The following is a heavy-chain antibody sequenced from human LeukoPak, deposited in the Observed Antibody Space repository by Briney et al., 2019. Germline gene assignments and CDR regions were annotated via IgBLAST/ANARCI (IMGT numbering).Heavy chain of an antibody. CDR2: ISGSGGST. J-gene: IGHJ4*02. V-gene: IGHV3-23*01. CDR1: GFIFSSYA. CDR3: AKGAIDYGDYVWTNDH. Sequence: PGGSLRLSCAASGFIFSSYAMTWVRQAPGKGLEWVSSISGSGGSTFYADSVKGRSTISRDNSKNTLDLQMNSLRAEDTAVYYCAKGAIDYGDYVWTNDHWRQGTLVTVSS. D-gene: IGHD4-17*01.